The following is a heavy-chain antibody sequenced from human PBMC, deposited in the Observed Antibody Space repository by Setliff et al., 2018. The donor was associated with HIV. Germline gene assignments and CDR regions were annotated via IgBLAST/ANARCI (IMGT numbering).Heavy chain of an antibody. CDR1: GGSISSGGYF. CDR3: ARAPTGGLVGYFHH. D-gene: IGHD3-10*01. V-gene: IGHV4-31*03. J-gene: IGHJ1*01. Sequence: SETLSLTCTVSGGSISSGGYFWSWIRQLPGKGLEWIGYIYYSGSTFYNPSLKSRVTISVDTAKNQFSLKLSSVTAADTAVYYCARAPTGGLVGYFHHWGQGTLVTVSS. CDR2: IYYSGST.